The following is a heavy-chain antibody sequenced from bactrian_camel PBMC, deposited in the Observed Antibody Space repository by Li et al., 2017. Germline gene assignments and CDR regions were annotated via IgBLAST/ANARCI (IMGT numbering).Heavy chain of an antibody. V-gene: IGHV3S53*01. J-gene: IGHJ6*01. Sequence: VQLVESGGGSVQAGGSLRLSCAASGDMYSSCCMGWYRQGPDNKREGVAVLDSSGLQTYADSVKGRFTISKDNAKNTLYLQMNNLKPEDAATYYCAAGASLLVTDLCYTDFRILGQGTQVTVS. CDR1: GDMYSSCC. CDR3: AAGASLLVTDLCYTDFRI. CDR2: LDSSGLQ. D-gene: IGHD1*01.